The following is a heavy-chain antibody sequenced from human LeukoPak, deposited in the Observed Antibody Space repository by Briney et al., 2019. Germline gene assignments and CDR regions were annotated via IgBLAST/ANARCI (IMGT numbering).Heavy chain of an antibody. V-gene: IGHV3-23*01. CDR1: GFTFSSYA. Sequence: GGSLRLSRAASGFTFSSYAMSWVRQAPGKGLEWVSAISGSGGSTYYADSVKGRFTISRDNSKNTLYLQMNSLRAEDTAVYYCARDRTSAEAYYFDYWGQGTLVTVSS. J-gene: IGHJ4*02. CDR2: ISGSGGST. CDR3: ARDRTSAEAYYFDY.